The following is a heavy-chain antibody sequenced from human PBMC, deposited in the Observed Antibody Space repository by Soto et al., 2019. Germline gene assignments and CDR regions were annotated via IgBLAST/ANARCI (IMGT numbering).Heavy chain of an antibody. J-gene: IGHJ4*02. Sequence: EVQLLESGGGLVQPGGSLRLSCAASGFTFSSYAMSWVRQAPGKGLEWVSSISGSAGTTYYALSVKGRFTISRDNSKNTVFLQMNSLGAEDTAVYYCAKGVYLHKLYSDYWGQGTLVPVSS. CDR3: AKGVYLHKLYSDY. CDR1: GFTFSSYA. CDR2: ISGSAGTT. V-gene: IGHV3-23*01. D-gene: IGHD2-8*01.